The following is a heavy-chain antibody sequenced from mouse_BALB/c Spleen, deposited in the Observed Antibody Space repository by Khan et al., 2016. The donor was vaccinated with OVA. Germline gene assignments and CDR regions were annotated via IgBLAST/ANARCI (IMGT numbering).Heavy chain of an antibody. J-gene: IGHJ3*01. V-gene: IGHV5-6*01. CDR3: AEIANYYDGGGFDY. Sequence: VQLKESGGDVVKPGGSLKLSCAASGFTFSTYGMSWVRQTPDKRLEWVATVSTGGHSTYYPDTVKGRFTISRDNAKNTLYLQMSSLKSEDTAMFYSAEIANYYDGGGFDYWGQGTLVTVSA. CDR1: GFTFSTYG. D-gene: IGHD1-1*02. CDR2: VSTGGHST.